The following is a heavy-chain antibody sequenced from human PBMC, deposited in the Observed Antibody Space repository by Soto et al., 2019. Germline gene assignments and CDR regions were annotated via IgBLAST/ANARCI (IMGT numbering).Heavy chain of an antibody. CDR1: GFTFSNAW. CDR3: TTGGDIVVVPAATGPDNWFDP. V-gene: IGHV3-15*01. Sequence: AGGSLRLSCAASGFTFSNAWMSWVRQAPGKGLEWVGRIKSKTDGGTTDYAAPVKGRFTISRDDSKNTLYLQMNSLKTEDTAVYYCTTGGDIVVVPAATGPDNWFDPWGQGTLVTVSS. CDR2: IKSKTDGGTT. J-gene: IGHJ5*02. D-gene: IGHD2-2*01.